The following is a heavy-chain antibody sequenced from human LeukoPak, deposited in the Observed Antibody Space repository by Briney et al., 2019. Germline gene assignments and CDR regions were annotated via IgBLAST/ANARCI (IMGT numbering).Heavy chain of an antibody. CDR1: GFTFDDYA. CDR2: ISWNSGSI. CDR3: ASQAYSSSPSVGY. V-gene: IGHV3-9*01. D-gene: IGHD6-6*01. J-gene: IGHJ4*02. Sequence: PGRSLRLSCAASGFTFDDYAMHWVRQAPGKGLEWVSGISWNSGSIAYADSVKGRFTISRDNAKNTLYLQMNSLRAEDTALYYCASQAYSSSPSVGYWGQGTLVTVSS.